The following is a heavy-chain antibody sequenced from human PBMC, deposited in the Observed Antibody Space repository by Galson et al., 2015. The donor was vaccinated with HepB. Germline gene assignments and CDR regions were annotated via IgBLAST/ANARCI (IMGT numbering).Heavy chain of an antibody. V-gene: IGHV3-30*18. CDR2: ISYDGSNK. CDR1: GFTFSSYG. J-gene: IGHJ4*02. CDR3: AKDKAAAGAVFDY. Sequence: SLRLSCAASGFTFSSYGMHWVRQAPGKGLEWVAVISYDGSNKYYADSVKGRFTISRDNSKNALYLQMNSLRAEDTAVYYCAKDKAAAGAVFDYWGQGTLVTVSS. D-gene: IGHD6-13*01.